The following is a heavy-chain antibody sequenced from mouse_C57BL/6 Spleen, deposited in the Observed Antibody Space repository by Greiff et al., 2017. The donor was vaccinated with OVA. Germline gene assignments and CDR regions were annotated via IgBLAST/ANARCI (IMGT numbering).Heavy chain of an antibody. CDR2: SRNKANDYTT. CDR1: GFTFSDFY. Sequence: EVKLVESGGGLVQSGRSLRLSCATSGFTFSDFYMEWVRQAPGKGLEWIAASRNKANDYTTEYSASVKGRFIVSRDTSQSILYLQMNALRAEDTAIYYCARVAYDYDGYFDVWGTGTTVTVSS. D-gene: IGHD2-4*01. V-gene: IGHV7-1*01. CDR3: ARVAYDYDGYFDV. J-gene: IGHJ1*03.